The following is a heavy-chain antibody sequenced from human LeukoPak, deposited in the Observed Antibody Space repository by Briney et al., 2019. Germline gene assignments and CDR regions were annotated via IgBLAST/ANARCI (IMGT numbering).Heavy chain of an antibody. J-gene: IGHJ4*02. V-gene: IGHV3-9*01. D-gene: IGHD3-22*01. CDR1: GFTFDDYA. Sequence: PGGSLRLSCAASGFTFDDYAMHWVRQAPGKGLEWVSGISWNSGSIGYPDSVKGRFTISRDNAKNSLYLQMNSLRAEDTALYYCAKSGLYYYDSSATEGHFDYWGQGTLVTVSS. CDR2: ISWNSGSI. CDR3: AKSGLYYYDSSATEGHFDY.